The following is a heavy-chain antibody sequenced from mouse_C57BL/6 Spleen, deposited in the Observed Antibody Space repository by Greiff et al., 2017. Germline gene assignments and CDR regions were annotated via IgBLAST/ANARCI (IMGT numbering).Heavy chain of an antibody. CDR2: INPNIGGT. CDR1: GYTFTDYN. Sequence: DVHLVESGPELVKPGASVKMSCKASGYTFTDYNMHWVKQSPGKSLEWIGYINPNIGGTSYNQTFKGKATLTVNKSSSTAYMELRSLTSEDAAFYYGARDSSGYFDYWGQGTTLTVSS. V-gene: IGHV1-22*01. D-gene: IGHD3-2*02. CDR3: ARDSSGYFDY. J-gene: IGHJ2*01.